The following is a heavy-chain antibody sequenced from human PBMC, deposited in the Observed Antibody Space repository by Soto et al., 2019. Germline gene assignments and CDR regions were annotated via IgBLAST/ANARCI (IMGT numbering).Heavy chain of an antibody. CDR3: ARDRSLIAARPDYFDY. CDR1: GFTFSSYS. Sequence: EVQLVESGGGLVQPGGSLRLSCAASGFTFSSYSMNWVRQAPGKGLEWVSSISSSSSYIYYADSVKGRFTISRDNAKNSLYLQMNSLRAEDTAVYYCARDRSLIAARPDYFDYWGQGTLVTVSS. V-gene: IGHV3-21*01. CDR2: ISSSSSYI. D-gene: IGHD6-6*01. J-gene: IGHJ4*02.